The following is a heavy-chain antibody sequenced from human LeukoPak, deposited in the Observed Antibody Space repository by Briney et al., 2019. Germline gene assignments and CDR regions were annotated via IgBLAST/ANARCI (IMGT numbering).Heavy chain of an antibody. Sequence: SETLSLTCTVSGGSISSYYWSWIRQPPGKGLEWIGYIYYSGSTNYNPSLKSRVTISVDTSKNQFSLKLSSVTAADTAVYYCARGEDYYDSSGYFDCWGQGTLVTVSS. D-gene: IGHD3-22*01. CDR3: ARGEDYYDSSGYFDC. CDR2: IYYSGST. V-gene: IGHV4-59*01. CDR1: GGSISSYY. J-gene: IGHJ4*02.